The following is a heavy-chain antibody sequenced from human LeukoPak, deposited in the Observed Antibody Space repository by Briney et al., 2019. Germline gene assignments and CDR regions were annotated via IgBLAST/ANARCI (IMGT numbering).Heavy chain of an antibody. CDR2: ISSSGSTI. Sequence: GSLRLSCSASGFSFTTYGMHWVRQAPGKGLEWVSYISSSGSTIYYADSVKGRFTISRDNAKNSLYLQMNSLRAEDTAVYYCARVRGRVGYCSGGSCYSRKFYFDYWGQGTLVTVSS. J-gene: IGHJ4*02. CDR3: ARVRGRVGYCSGGSCYSRKFYFDY. D-gene: IGHD2-15*01. V-gene: IGHV3-48*04. CDR1: GFSFTTYG.